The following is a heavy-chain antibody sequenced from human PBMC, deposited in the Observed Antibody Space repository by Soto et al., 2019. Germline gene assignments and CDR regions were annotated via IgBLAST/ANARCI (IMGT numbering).Heavy chain of an antibody. V-gene: IGHV3-48*03. CDR2: INNRGTTI. Sequence: GGSLRLSCVDSGITISNYEMNWVRQAPGKGLEWVSYINNRGTTIYYADSVKGRFTISRDNAKSALYLQMNSLRADDMAVYYCARGHCTSTICYRQYYGMDVWGQGTTVTVSS. J-gene: IGHJ6*02. CDR1: GITISNYE. CDR3: ARGHCTSTICYRQYYGMDV. D-gene: IGHD2-2*02.